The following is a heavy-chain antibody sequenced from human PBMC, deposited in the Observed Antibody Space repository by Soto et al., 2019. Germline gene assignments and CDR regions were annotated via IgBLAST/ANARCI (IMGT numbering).Heavy chain of an antibody. V-gene: IGHV3-23*01. D-gene: IGHD6-19*01. CDR1: GFTFSNYA. Sequence: EVQLLESGGGLVQPGGSLRLSCAASGFTFSNYAIAWVRQAPGKGLEWVSGISGSGGTTYYADSVKGRSTISRDNSKDTQQLQMNSLRAEDPPGYYCAKTPRQWLVYFDYWGQGALVTVSS. J-gene: IGHJ4*02. CDR3: AKTPRQWLVYFDY. CDR2: ISGSGGTT.